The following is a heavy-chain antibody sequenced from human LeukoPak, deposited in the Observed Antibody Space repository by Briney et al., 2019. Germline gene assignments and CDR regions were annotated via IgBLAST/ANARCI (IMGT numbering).Heavy chain of an antibody. CDR3: ARPHSYYGSGMGYFDH. Sequence: SVKVSCKASGGTFSSYAISWVRQAPGQGLEWMGGIIPIFGTANYAQKFQGRVTITADKSTSTAYMELSSLRSEDTAVYYCARPHSYYGSGMGYFDHWGQGTLVTVSS. CDR1: GGTFSSYA. V-gene: IGHV1-69*06. J-gene: IGHJ4*02. D-gene: IGHD3-10*01. CDR2: IIPIFGTA.